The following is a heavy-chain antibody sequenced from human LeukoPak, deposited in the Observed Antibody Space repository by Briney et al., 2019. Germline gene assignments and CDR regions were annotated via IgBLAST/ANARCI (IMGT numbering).Heavy chain of an antibody. V-gene: IGHV3-23*01. CDR2: ISGSGGGT. D-gene: IGHD3-9*01. CDR3: ATDLISTGYYSGGY. J-gene: IGHJ4*02. Sequence: GGSLRLSCAASGFTFSSYAMSWVRQAPGKGLEWVSAISGSGGGTYYADSVRGRFTISRDDPKNTLYLQLNSLRAEDTAVYYCATDLISTGYYSGGYWGQGTPVTVSS. CDR1: GFTFSSYA.